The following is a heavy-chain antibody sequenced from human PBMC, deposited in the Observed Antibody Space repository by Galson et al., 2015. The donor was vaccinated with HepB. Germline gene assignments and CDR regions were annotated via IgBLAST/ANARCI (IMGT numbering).Heavy chain of an antibody. CDR3: ARDSGATVTTFDY. CDR2: ISSSSSTI. Sequence: SLRLSCAASGLTFSRYSMNWVRQAPGKGLEWVSYISSSSSTIYYADSVKGRFTISRDNAKNSLYLQMNSLRAEDTAVYYCARDSGATVTTFDYWGQGTLVTVSS. J-gene: IGHJ4*02. D-gene: IGHD4-17*01. CDR1: GLTFSRYS. V-gene: IGHV3-48*04.